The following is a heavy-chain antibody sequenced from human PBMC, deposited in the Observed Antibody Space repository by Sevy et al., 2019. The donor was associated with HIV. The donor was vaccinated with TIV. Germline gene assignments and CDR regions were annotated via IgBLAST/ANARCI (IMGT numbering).Heavy chain of an antibody. CDR2: IYYSGST. D-gene: IGHD6-13*01. V-gene: IGHV4-59*01. CDR3: ARDRGTRYSSSWLNYYYYMDV. Sequence: SETLSLTCTVSGGSISSYYWSWIRQPPGKGLEWIGYIYYSGSTNYNPSLKSRVTISVDTSKNQFSLKLSSVTAADTVVYYCARDRGTRYSSSWLNYYYYMDVWGKGTTVTVSS. J-gene: IGHJ6*03. CDR1: GGSISSYY.